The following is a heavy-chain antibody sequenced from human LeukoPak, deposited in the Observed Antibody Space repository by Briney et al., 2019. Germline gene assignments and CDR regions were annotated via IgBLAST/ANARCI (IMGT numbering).Heavy chain of an antibody. V-gene: IGHV3-21*01. D-gene: IGHD3-10*01. J-gene: IGHJ4*02. CDR2: ISSSSSYI. CDR1: GFTFSSYS. CDR3: ARDIANLWFGELEGYFDY. Sequence: GGSLRLSCAASGFTFSSYSMNRVRQAPGKGLEWVSSISSSSSYIYYADSVKGRFTISRDNAKNSLYLQMNSLRAEDTAVYYCARDIANLWFGELEGYFDYWGQGTLVTVSS.